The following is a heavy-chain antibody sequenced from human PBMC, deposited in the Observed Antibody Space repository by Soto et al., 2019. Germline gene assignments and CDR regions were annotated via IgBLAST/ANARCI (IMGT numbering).Heavy chain of an antibody. D-gene: IGHD3-3*01. CDR1: GGSISSGGYS. V-gene: IGHV4-30-2*01. J-gene: IGHJ3*02. CDR3: ARARLRFLEWFGSGGDRDAFDI. Sequence: QLQLQESGSGLVKPSQTLSLTCAVSGGSISSGGYSWSWIRQPPGKGLEWIGSIYHSGSTYYNPSLKSRVTISVDRSKNQFSLKLSSVTAADTAVYYCARARLRFLEWFGSGGDRDAFDIWGQGTMVTVSS. CDR2: IYHSGST.